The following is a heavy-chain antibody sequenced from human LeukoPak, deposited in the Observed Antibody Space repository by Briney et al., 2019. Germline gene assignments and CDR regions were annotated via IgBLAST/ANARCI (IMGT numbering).Heavy chain of an antibody. CDR1: GFTYSSYS. CDR3: AKSSSITIFGVVDY. V-gene: IGHV3-21*04. Sequence: PGGSLRLSCAASGFTYSSYSMNWVRQAPGKGLEWVSSISSSSSYIYYADSVKGRFTISRDNSKNTLYLQMNSLRAEDTAVYYCAKSSSITIFGVVDYWGQGTLVTVSS. D-gene: IGHD3-3*01. CDR2: ISSSSSYI. J-gene: IGHJ4*02.